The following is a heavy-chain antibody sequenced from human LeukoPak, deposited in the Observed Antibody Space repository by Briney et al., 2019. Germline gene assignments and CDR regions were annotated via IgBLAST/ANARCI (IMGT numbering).Heavy chain of an antibody. V-gene: IGHV3-64*02. D-gene: IGHD1-26*01. CDR1: GFTFSSYA. Sequence: GGSLRLSCAASGFTFSSYAMHWVRQAPGKGLEYVSAISNNGGSTYYADSVKGRFTISRDNSKNTLYLQMGSLRAEDMAVCYCAKSVGTTVALDYWGQGTLVTVSS. J-gene: IGHJ4*02. CDR2: ISNNGGST. CDR3: AKSVGTTVALDY.